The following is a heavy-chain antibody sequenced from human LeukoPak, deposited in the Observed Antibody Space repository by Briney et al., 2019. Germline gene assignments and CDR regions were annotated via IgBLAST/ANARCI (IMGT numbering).Heavy chain of an antibody. D-gene: IGHD1-26*01. CDR1: GGSISSYY. CDR2: IYTSGST. Sequence: SETLSLTCTVSGGSISSYYWSWIRQPAGKGLEWIGRIYTSGSTYYNPSLKSRVTISVDTSKNQFSLKLSSVTAADTAVYYCATTGTYYYYFDYWGQGTLVTVSS. CDR3: ATTGTYYYYFDY. J-gene: IGHJ4*02. V-gene: IGHV4-4*07.